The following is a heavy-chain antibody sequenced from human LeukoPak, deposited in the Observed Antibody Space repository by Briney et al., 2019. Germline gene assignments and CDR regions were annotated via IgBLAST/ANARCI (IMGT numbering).Heavy chain of an antibody. J-gene: IGHJ4*02. V-gene: IGHV3-23*01. D-gene: IGHD6-19*01. CDR3: ASPWSSGWTGYFDY. CDR2: ISGSGGST. Sequence: PGGSLRLSCAASGFTFSSYAMSWVRQAPGKGLEWVSAISGSGGSTYYADSVKGRFPISRDNSKNTLYLQMNSLRAEDTAVYYCASPWSSGWTGYFDYWGQGTLVTVSS. CDR1: GFTFSSYA.